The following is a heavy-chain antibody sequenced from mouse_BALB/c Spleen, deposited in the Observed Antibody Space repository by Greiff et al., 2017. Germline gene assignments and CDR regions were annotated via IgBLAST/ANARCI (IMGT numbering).Heavy chain of an antibody. V-gene: IGHV1S81*02. CDR3: ARKDGNGAWFAY. J-gene: IGHJ3*01. D-gene: IGHD2-1*01. CDR2: INPSNGRT. Sequence: VQLQQSGAELVKPGASVKLSCKASGYTFTSYWMHWVKQRPGQGLEWIGEINPSNGRTNYNEKFKSKATLTVDKSSSTAYMQLSSLTSEDSAVYYCARKDGNGAWFAYWGQGTLVTVSA. CDR1: GYTFTSYW.